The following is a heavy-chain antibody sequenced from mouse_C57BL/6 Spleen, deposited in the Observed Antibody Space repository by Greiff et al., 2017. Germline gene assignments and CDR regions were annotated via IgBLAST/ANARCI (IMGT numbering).Heavy chain of an antibody. CDR2: INPYNGDT. V-gene: IGHV1-20*01. D-gene: IGHD2-3*01. J-gene: IGHJ2*01. CDR3: ARSGAYDGYPYYFDY. CDR1: GYSFTGYF. Sequence: EVQLQQSGPELVKPGDSVKISCKASGYSFTGYFMNWVMQSHGKSLEWIGRINPYNGDTFYNQKFKGKATLTVDKSSSTAHMELRSLTSEDSAVYYCARSGAYDGYPYYFDYWGQGTTLTVSS.